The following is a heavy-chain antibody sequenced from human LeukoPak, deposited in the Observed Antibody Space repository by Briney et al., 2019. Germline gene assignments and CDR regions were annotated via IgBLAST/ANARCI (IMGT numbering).Heavy chain of an antibody. V-gene: IGHV3-23*01. Sequence: PGGSLRLSCAASGFTFSNYAMSWVRQAPGKGLEWVSSISDSGGSTYYADSVKGWFTISRDNSKNTLYMQMNSLRAEDTAVYYCAKAVVIVPTATPFDYWGQGTLVTVSS. CDR3: AKAVVIVPTATPFDY. CDR1: GFTFSNYA. D-gene: IGHD2-2*01. CDR2: ISDSGGST. J-gene: IGHJ4*02.